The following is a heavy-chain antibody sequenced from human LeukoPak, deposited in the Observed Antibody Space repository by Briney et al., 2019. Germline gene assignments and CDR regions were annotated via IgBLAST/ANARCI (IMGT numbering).Heavy chain of an antibody. V-gene: IGHV3-23*01. CDR3: AKGHSDYGTGFDQ. CDR2: ISGRGDST. CDR1: GLTFSNYA. Sequence: GGSLRLSCAASGLTFSNYAMSWVRRAPGKGLECASVISGRGDSTYDAGSVKGRFTISRDNSKNTVFLQMNSLRAEDTAVYYCAKGHSDYGTGFDQWGQGTLVTVSS. J-gene: IGHJ4*02. D-gene: IGHD4-17*01.